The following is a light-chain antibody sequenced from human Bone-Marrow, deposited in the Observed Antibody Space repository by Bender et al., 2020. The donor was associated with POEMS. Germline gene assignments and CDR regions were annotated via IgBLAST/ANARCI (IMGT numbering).Light chain of an antibody. Sequence: QSVLTQPPSASGTPGQSVIISCSGTDSNFGGNNVNWYQQHPGKAPKLMLYDVSYRPSGVSSRFSGTKSGKSASLTISGLQAEDEADYYCSSYTSRSPLEVFGGGTKLTVL. CDR3: SSYTSRSPLEV. V-gene: IGLV2-14*01. J-gene: IGLJ2*01. CDR2: DVS. CDR1: DSNFGGNN.